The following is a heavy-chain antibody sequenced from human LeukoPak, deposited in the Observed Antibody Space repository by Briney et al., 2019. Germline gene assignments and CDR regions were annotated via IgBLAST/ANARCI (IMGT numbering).Heavy chain of an antibody. D-gene: IGHD4-17*01. CDR1: GYTYTTYG. CDR3: ARVHGYYIGLCYFDY. CDR2: ISGNGDNT. V-gene: IGHV1-18*01. Sequence: WASVKVSCKASGYTYTTYGISWVRQAPGQGLEWMGWISGNGDNTKYVQEFQGRVTMTTDTSTSTAYMDLRSLRSDDTAIYYCARVHGYYIGLCYFDYWGQGTLVTVSS. J-gene: IGHJ4*02.